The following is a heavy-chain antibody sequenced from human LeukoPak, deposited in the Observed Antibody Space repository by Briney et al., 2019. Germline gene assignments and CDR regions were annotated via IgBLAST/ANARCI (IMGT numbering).Heavy chain of an antibody. Sequence: GGSLRLSCAASGFTFSTYAMHWVRQAPGKGLEWVVVISSDGSNKYYADSVKGRFSISRDNSKNTLYLQMNSLRAEDTAVYYCARDPPSVVGATLGYFDYWGQGTLVTVSS. D-gene: IGHD1-26*01. V-gene: IGHV3-30-3*01. CDR1: GFTFSTYA. J-gene: IGHJ4*02. CDR2: ISSDGSNK. CDR3: ARDPPSVVGATLGYFDY.